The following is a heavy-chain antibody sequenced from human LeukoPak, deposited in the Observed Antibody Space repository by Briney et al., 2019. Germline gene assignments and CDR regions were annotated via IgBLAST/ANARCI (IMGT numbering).Heavy chain of an antibody. CDR1: GFTFGSTD. D-gene: IGHD1-26*01. J-gene: IGHJ4*02. CDR3: AKNSGIWSF. Sequence: GGSLRLSCAASGFTFGSTDMTWVRQAPGKGLEWLSTISGTGDTYYADSVRGRFTISRDNSKTTLYLQMNSLRAEGTATYYCAKNSGIWSFWGQGALVTVSS. CDR2: ISGTGDT. V-gene: IGHV3-23*01.